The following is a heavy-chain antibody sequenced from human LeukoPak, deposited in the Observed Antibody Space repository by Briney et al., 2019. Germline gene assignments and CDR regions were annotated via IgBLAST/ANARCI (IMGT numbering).Heavy chain of an antibody. V-gene: IGHV3-21*01. D-gene: IGHD3-16*01. J-gene: IGHJ3*02. Sequence: GESLKISCAASGFTFSSYSMNWVRQAPGKGLEWVSSISSSSSYIYYADSVKGRFTISRDNAKNSLYLQMNSLRAEDTAVYYCARKKKMGGDAFDIWGQGTMVTVSS. CDR1: GFTFSSYS. CDR2: ISSSSSYI. CDR3: ARKKKMGGDAFDI.